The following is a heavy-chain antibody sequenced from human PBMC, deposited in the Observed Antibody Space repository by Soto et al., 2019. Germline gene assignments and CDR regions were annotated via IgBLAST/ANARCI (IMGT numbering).Heavy chain of an antibody. J-gene: IGHJ5*02. CDR3: ARHAPHYYGSGNYYHGEFDP. D-gene: IGHD3-10*01. V-gene: IGHV5-10-1*01. Sequence: PGAALKISGKGSGYSFTNYWIKWVRQMPGKALEWMGRIDPSDSYTNYNPSFQGHVTISADKSISTAYLQWNSLKASDTAMYYCARHAPHYYGSGNYYHGEFDPWGQGTLVTVSS. CDR1: GYSFTNYW. CDR2: IDPSDSYT.